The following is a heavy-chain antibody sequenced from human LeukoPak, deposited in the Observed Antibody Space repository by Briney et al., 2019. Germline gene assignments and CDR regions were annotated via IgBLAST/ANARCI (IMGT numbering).Heavy chain of an antibody. CDR2: INHSGGT. CDR3: ARRLYDYVWGTYRSYYFDY. J-gene: IGHJ4*02. CDR1: GVSFSGCY. V-gene: IGHV4-34*01. D-gene: IGHD3-16*02. Sequence: PSETLSLTRGVTGVSFSGCYWSWIRQTPGKGLEWIGEINHSGGTNYNPSLKSRVTISVDTSKNQFSLNLNSVTAADTAVYFCARRLYDYVWGTYRSYYFDYWGQGSLVNVAS.